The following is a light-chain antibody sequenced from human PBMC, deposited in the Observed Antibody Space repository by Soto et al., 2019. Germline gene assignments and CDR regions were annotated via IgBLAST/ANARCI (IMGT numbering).Light chain of an antibody. Sequence: QSALTQPASVSGSPGQSITISCTGTSSDVGSYNLVSWYQQDPGKAPKLIIYEVNKRPSGVSNRFSGSKSGNTASLTISGLQAEDEAEFYCCSYAGSSSYWVFGGGTKLTVL. CDR1: SSDVGSYNL. J-gene: IGLJ3*02. CDR2: EVN. CDR3: CSYAGSSSYWV. V-gene: IGLV2-23*02.